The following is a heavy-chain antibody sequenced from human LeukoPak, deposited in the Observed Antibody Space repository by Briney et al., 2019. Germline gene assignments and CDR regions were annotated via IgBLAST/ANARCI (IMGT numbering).Heavy chain of an antibody. J-gene: IGHJ6*02. CDR2: MNQDGSEK. CDR1: GFTISGFW. D-gene: IGHD3-3*01. CDR3: ARGAVDYTPVGRYYYHMHV. V-gene: IGHV3-7*04. Sequence: GGSLRLSCTGSGFTISGFWMSWVRQLPGKGLEWVAYMNQDGSEKTYVDSVKGRFTISRDHAQNSLFLQVNNLTVEDTAVYYCARGAVDYTPVGRYYYHMHVWGQGTTVTVSS.